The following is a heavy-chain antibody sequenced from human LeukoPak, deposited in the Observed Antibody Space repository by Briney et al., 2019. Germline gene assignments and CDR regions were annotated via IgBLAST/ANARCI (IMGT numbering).Heavy chain of an antibody. CDR3: ARSYSGSYWYYYYGMDV. Sequence: SQTLSLTCAISGDSVSSNSAAWNWIRQSPSRGLEWLGRTYYRSKWYNDYAVSVKSRITINPDTSKNQFSLQLNSVTPEDTAVYYCARSYSGSYWYYYYGMDVWGQGTTVTVSS. D-gene: IGHD1-26*01. V-gene: IGHV6-1*01. J-gene: IGHJ6*02. CDR2: TYYRSKWYN. CDR1: GDSVSSNSAA.